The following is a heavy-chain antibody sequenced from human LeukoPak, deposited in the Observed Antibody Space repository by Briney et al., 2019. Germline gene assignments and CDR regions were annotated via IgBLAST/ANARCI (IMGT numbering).Heavy chain of an antibody. J-gene: IGHJ2*01. CDR1: GFTFSGSD. V-gene: IGHV3-73*01. D-gene: IGHD3-16*01. Sequence: PGGSLRLSCAASGFTFSGSDIHWVRQASGKGLEWIGRTKTTAESYATAYVVSVKGRFTLSRDDSKNTAFLQMNSLKTEDTALYYCTRRTFTADWHADLWAVAPWSLSPQ. CDR2: TKTTAESYAT. CDR3: TRRTFTADWHADL.